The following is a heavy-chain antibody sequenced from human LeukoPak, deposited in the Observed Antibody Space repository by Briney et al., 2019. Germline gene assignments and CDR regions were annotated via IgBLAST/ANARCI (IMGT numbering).Heavy chain of an antibody. CDR1: GFTFSNYE. CDR3: GKVLACTYPYSDNMDV. J-gene: IGHJ6*03. CDR2: INWKGSII. Sequence: GGSLRLSCAASGFTFSNYEMNWVRQAPGKGLEWVSYINWKGSIISYADSVKGRFTISRDNSENTVSLQLNSLRVEDTAVYYCGKVLACTYPYSDNMDVWGKGTTVTISS. V-gene: IGHV3-48*03. D-gene: IGHD2-15*01.